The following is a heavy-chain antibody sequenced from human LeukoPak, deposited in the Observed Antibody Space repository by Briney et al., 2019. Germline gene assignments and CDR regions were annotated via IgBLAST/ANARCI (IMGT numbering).Heavy chain of an antibody. D-gene: IGHD5-12*01. CDR2: IIPIFGTA. CDR3: ARSRGYSGYDPRPIFDY. J-gene: IGHJ4*02. CDR1: GGTFSSYA. V-gene: IGHV1-69*05. Sequence: SVKVSCTASGGTFSSYAISWVRQAPGQGLEWMGGIIPIFGTANYAQKFQGRVTITTDESTSTAYMELSSLRSEDTAVYYCARSRGYSGYDPRPIFDYWGQGTLVTVSS.